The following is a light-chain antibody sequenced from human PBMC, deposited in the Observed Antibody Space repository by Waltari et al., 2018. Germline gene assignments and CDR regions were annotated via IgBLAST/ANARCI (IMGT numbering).Light chain of an antibody. J-gene: IGLJ2*01. Sequence: QSALTQPASVSGSPGQSITISCTGTRSAVGSSNYSSWYQQTPGKAPKLMIFDVRNRPSGVSNRFSGSKSGNTASLTISGLQAEDEADYYCSSYISSSTLELFGGGTSLTVL. CDR2: DVR. CDR3: SSYISSSTLEL. V-gene: IGLV2-14*03. CDR1: RSAVGSSNY.